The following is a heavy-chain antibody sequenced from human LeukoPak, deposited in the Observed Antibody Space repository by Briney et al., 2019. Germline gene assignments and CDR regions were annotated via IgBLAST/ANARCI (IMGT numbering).Heavy chain of an antibody. CDR1: GFTFSSYW. CDR2: IKQDGSEK. V-gene: IGHV3-7*01. J-gene: IGHJ6*02. CDR3: AKAVYGSGSTSTDYYGMDV. D-gene: IGHD3-10*01. Sequence: GGSLRLSCAASGFTFSSYWMSWVRQAPGKGLEWVANIKQDGSEKYYVDSVKGRFTISRDNAKNSLYLQMNSLRAEDTAVYYCAKAVYGSGSTSTDYYGMDVWGQGTTVTVSS.